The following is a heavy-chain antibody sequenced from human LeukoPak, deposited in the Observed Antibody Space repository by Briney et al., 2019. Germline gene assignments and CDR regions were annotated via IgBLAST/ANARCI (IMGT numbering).Heavy chain of an antibody. J-gene: IGHJ4*02. V-gene: IGHV1-46*01. Sequence: ASVKVSCKASGYTFTSYYMHWVRQAPGQGLEWMGIINPSGGSTSYTQKFQGRVTMTRDTSTSTVYMELSSLRSEDTAVYYCARDTQSRAPTPYYFDDSGYVYRGQGTLVTVSS. CDR2: INPSGGST. D-gene: IGHD3-22*01. CDR3: ARDTQSRAPTPYYFDDSGYVY. CDR1: GYTFTSYY.